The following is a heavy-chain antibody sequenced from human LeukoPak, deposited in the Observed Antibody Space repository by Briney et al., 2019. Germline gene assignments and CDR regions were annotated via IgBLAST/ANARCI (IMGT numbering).Heavy chain of an antibody. CDR2: ISGSGDAP. CDR1: GFTFSRNA. D-gene: IGHD6-19*01. V-gene: IGHV3-23*01. Sequence: KAGGSLRLSCAASGFTFSRNAMSWVRQAPGKGLEWVTAISGSGDAPYYADSVKGRFTISRDNSKNTLYLQMNNLRVEDTAVYYCASGIAVTGPLDHRGQGTLVTVSS. CDR3: ASGIAVTGPLDH. J-gene: IGHJ4*02.